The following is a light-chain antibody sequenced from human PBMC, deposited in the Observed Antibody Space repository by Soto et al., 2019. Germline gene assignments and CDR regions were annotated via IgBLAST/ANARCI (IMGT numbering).Light chain of an antibody. Sequence: DIQMTQSPSTLSASVGDRVTITCRASQSISSWLAWYQQKPGKAPKLLIYDASSLESGVPSRFSGSGSGTEFTLTISSLQPDDFATYYCQQYNSYSSYTFGQRTKLEIK. J-gene: IGKJ2*01. CDR1: QSISSW. CDR3: QQYNSYSSYT. CDR2: DAS. V-gene: IGKV1-5*01.